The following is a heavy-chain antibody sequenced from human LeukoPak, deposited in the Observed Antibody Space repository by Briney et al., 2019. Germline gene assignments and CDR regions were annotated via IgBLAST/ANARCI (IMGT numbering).Heavy chain of an antibody. CDR2: INPSGGST. V-gene: IGHV1-46*01. D-gene: IGHD2-2*01. J-gene: IGHJ6*02. CDR1: GYTFTSYY. CDR3: ARVAMIVVVPAVPYGMDV. Sequence: ASVKVSCKASGYTFTSYYMHWVRQAPGQGLEWTGIINPSGGSTSYAQKFQGRVTMTRDTSTSTVYMELSSLRSEDTAVYYCARVAMIVVVPAVPYGMDVWGQGTTVTVSS.